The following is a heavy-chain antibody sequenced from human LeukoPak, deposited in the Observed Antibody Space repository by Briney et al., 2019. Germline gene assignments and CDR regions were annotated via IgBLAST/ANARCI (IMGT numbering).Heavy chain of an antibody. CDR3: ARVGYSTLMDV. Sequence: PSETLSLTCTVSGGSISSSSYYWGWIRQPPGKGLEWIGSIYYSGSTYYNPSLKSRVTMSVDTSKNQFSLKLSSVTAADTAVYYCARVGYSTLMDVWGQGTTVTVSS. CDR2: IYYSGST. V-gene: IGHV4-39*07. J-gene: IGHJ6*02. CDR1: GGSISSSSYY. D-gene: IGHD6-13*01.